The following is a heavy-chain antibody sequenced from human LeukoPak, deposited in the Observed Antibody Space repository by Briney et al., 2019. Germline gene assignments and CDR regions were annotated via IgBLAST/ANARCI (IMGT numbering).Heavy chain of an antibody. CDR1: GGSISSGGYS. CDR2: IYHSGST. J-gene: IGHJ4*02. D-gene: IGHD6-19*01. CDR3: ARDRDPRAVAGTEVDY. Sequence: SQTLSLTCAVSGGSISSGGYSWSWIRQPPGKGLEWIVYIYHSGSTYYNPSLKSRVTISVDRSKNQFSLKLSSVTAADTAVYYCARDRDPRAVAGTEVDYWGQGTLVTVSS. V-gene: IGHV4-30-2*01.